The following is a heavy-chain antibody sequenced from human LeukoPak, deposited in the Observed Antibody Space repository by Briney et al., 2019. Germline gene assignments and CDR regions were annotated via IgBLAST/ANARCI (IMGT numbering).Heavy chain of an antibody. CDR1: GFTFSTYT. J-gene: IGHJ4*02. Sequence: GGSLRLSCAASGFTFSTYTMYWVRQPPGKGLEWVSIIGGSGGDIHYADSVKGRFTISRDNSKNTLYLRMNSLRVEDTAIYYCAIDPNWGIHYWGQGVLVTVSS. V-gene: IGHV3-23*01. CDR3: AIDPNWGIHY. D-gene: IGHD7-27*01. CDR2: IGGSGGDI.